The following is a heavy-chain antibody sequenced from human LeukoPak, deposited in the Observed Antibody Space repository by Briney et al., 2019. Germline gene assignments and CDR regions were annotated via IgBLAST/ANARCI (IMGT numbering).Heavy chain of an antibody. CDR1: GGSISSYY. V-gene: IGHV4-59*01. Sequence: SETLSLTCTVSGGSISSYYWSWIRQPPGKGLEWIGYIYHSGSTNYNPSLKSRVTISVDTSKNQFSLKLSSVAAADTAVYYCARISRAFDIWGQGTMVTVSS. CDR3: ARISRAFDI. D-gene: IGHD2-2*01. CDR2: IYHSGST. J-gene: IGHJ3*02.